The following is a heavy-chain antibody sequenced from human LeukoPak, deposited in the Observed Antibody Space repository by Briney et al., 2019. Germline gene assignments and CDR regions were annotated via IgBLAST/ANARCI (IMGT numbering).Heavy chain of an antibody. D-gene: IGHD1-1*01. CDR2: INPNSGNT. CDR1: GYTFTGYY. V-gene: IGHV1-8*03. CDR3: ARVKKGAATGHNWFDP. J-gene: IGHJ5*02. Sequence: ASVKVSCKASGYTFTGYYMHWVRQAPGQGLEWMGWINPNSGNTGYAQKFQGRVTITRNTSITTAYMELSSLRSEDTAVYYCARVKKGAATGHNWFDPWGQGTLVTVSS.